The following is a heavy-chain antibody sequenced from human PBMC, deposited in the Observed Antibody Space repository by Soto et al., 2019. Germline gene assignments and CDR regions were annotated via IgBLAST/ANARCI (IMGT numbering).Heavy chain of an antibody. D-gene: IGHD3-22*01. CDR3: ARGNGYYETSGDFNS. CDR2: AYHRGTS. Sequence: SATLSVTCTGSGYSISSGYYWGWIRQPPGKGLEWIGSAYHRGTSYYNPSLQSRVTISVDTSKNQFSLRLTSVTAADTAVYYCARGNGYYETSGDFNSWGQGALVTVSS. J-gene: IGHJ4*02. CDR1: GYSISSGYY. V-gene: IGHV4-38-2*02.